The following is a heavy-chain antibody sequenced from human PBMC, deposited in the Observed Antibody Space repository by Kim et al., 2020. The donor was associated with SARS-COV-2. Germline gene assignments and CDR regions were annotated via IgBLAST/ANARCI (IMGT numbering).Heavy chain of an antibody. D-gene: IGHD6-6*01. CDR1: GFTFSSYW. J-gene: IGHJ4*02. Sequence: GSLRLSCAASGFTFSSYWLHWVRQVPGKGLVWVSRTNSVGSNTCYADSVKGRFTTSRDNAKNTLYLQMNRPRAEDTPVYYCETSGKQVEPIHDDYWGQG. CDR2: TNSVGSNT. CDR3: ETSGKQVEPIHDDY. V-gene: IGHV3-74*01.